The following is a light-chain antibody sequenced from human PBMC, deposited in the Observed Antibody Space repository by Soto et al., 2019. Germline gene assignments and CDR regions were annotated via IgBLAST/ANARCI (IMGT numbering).Light chain of an antibody. V-gene: IGKV1-5*03. J-gene: IGKJ3*01. Sequence: DIQMTQSPSTLSASVGDRVTITCRASQSISSWLAWYQQKPGKAPKLLIYRASNLESGVPSRFTGSGSGTEFTLTISSLQPDDFATYYCQQYKSSILTFGPGTKLDI. CDR3: QQYKSSILT. CDR2: RAS. CDR1: QSISSW.